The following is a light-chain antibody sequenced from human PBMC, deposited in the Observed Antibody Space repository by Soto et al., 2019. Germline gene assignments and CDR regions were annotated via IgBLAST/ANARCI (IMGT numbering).Light chain of an antibody. CDR1: SSDVGGYNY. CDR3: SSYPSSSTLEVHV. CDR2: DVS. V-gene: IGLV2-14*01. Sequence: QSVPTQPASVSGSPGQSITISCTGTSSDVGGYNYVSWYQQHPGKAPKLMIYDVSNRPSGVSNRFSGSKSGNTASLTISGLQAEDEADFYCSSYPSSSTLEVHVFGPVTKETVL. J-gene: IGLJ1*01.